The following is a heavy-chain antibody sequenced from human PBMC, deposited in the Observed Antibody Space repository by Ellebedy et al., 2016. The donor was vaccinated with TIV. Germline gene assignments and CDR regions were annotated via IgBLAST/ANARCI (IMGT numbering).Heavy chain of an antibody. J-gene: IGHJ4*02. CDR3: ARGDAQYY. CDR1: GFTFSSYW. CDR2: IKQDGSEK. Sequence: GESLKISXAASGFTFSSYWMSWVRQAPGKGLEWVANIKQDGSEKYYVDSVKGRFTISRDNAKNSLYLQMISLRAEDTAVYYCARGDAQYYWGQGTLVTVSS. V-gene: IGHV3-7*03.